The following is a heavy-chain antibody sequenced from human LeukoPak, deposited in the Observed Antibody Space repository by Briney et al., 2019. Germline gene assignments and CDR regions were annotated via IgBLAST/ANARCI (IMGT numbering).Heavy chain of an antibody. D-gene: IGHD6-19*01. CDR3: ARHYSSGWYDY. Sequence: GGSLRLSCAVSGFTFSSHGMNWVRQAPGKGLEWVALIWYDGSQTHYADSVKGRFTISRDNSKNLVDLQMNSLRVEGTAVYYCARHYSSGWYDYWGQGTLVTVSS. V-gene: IGHV3-33*01. J-gene: IGHJ4*02. CDR1: GFTFSSHG. CDR2: IWYDGSQT.